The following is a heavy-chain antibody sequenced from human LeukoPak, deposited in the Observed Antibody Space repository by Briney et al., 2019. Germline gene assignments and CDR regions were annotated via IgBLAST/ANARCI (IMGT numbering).Heavy chain of an antibody. CDR3: AKHLYDSSGSDFDY. V-gene: IGHV3-7*03. CDR1: GFTFSSYW. Sequence: PGGSLRLSCAASGFTFSSYWMSWGRQAPGKGLEWVANIKQDGSEKYYVDSVKGRFTISRDNAKNSLYLQMNSLRAEDTAVYYCAKHLYDSSGSDFDYWGQGTLVTVSS. J-gene: IGHJ4*02. CDR2: IKQDGSEK. D-gene: IGHD3-22*01.